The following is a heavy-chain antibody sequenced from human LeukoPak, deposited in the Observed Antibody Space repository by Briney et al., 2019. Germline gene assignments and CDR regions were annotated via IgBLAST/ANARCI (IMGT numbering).Heavy chain of an antibody. J-gene: IGHJ4*02. Sequence: PGGSLRLSRAASRFSFSTSSMSGVPDTPGKGLEWSSYIRSSSTTIYYADSVRGRFTISRENPRNSLYCQMNDLRAEDTGVYFCARYARSHCGTDACYGPYFDYWGQGSLVTVSS. CDR1: RFSFSTSS. CDR3: ARYARSHCGTDACYGPYFDY. D-gene: IGHD2-2*01. CDR2: IRSSSTTI. V-gene: IGHV3-48*01.